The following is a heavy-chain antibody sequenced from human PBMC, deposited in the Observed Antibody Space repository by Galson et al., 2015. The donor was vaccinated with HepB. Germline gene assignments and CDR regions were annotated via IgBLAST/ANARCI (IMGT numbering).Heavy chain of an antibody. CDR1: GLTFSSLW. CDR2: IKHDGSAK. D-gene: IGHD3-10*01. CDR3: ARDRGYGTVDI. Sequence: SLRLSCAVSGLTFSSLWMTWVRQAPGKGLEWVADIKHDGSAKTYMDSAKGRFTISRDNAKDSLNLQMNSLSADDTAVYYCARDRGYGTVDIWGQGTMVTAS. V-gene: IGHV3-7*03. J-gene: IGHJ3*02.